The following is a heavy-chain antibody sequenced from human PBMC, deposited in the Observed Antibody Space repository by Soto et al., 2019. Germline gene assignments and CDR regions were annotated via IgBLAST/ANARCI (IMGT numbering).Heavy chain of an antibody. CDR3: ARTAGGLRNFDY. Sequence: SETLSLTCTVSGGSISSGDYYWSWIRQPPGKGLEWIGYIYYSGSTYYNPSLKSRVTISVDTSKNQFSLKLSSVTAADTAVYYCARTAGGLRNFDYWGQGTLVTVSS. V-gene: IGHV4-30-4*01. CDR1: GGSISSGDYY. J-gene: IGHJ4*02. CDR2: IYYSGST. D-gene: IGHD2-15*01.